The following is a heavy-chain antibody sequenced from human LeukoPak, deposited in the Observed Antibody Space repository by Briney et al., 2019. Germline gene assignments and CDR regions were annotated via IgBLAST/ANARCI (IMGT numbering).Heavy chain of an antibody. CDR1: GFTFSSYA. D-gene: IGHD1-26*01. J-gene: IGHJ6*03. CDR3: ARAYSERYGLGYYYMDV. V-gene: IGHV3-30*04. CDR2: ISYDGSNK. Sequence: PGGSLRLSCAASGFTFSSYAMHWVRQAPGKGLEWVAVISYDGSNKYYADSVKGRFTISRDNAKKSVYLQMNSLRAEDTAVYYCARAYSERYGLGYYYMDVWGKGTTVTISS.